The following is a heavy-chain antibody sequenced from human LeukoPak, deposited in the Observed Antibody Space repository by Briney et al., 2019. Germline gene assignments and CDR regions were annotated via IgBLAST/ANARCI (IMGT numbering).Heavy chain of an antibody. CDR1: GYTXTDYY. Sequence: ASVKVSCTASGYTXTDYYIHWVRQAPGQGLEWMGWINPDSGDTAYAQEFQGRVTMTRATSISTTYMDLSRLRSDDTAVYYCARGAKAYWGQGTLVTVSS. CDR2: INPDSGDT. CDR3: ARGAKAY. J-gene: IGHJ4*02. V-gene: IGHV1-2*02.